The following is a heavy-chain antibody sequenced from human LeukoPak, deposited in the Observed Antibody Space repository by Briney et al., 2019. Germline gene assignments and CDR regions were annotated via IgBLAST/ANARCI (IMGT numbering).Heavy chain of an antibody. J-gene: IGHJ4*02. V-gene: IGHV4-39*02. CDR3: ARGSIRGVTSPFDY. CDR2: IYYSGDT. Sequence: SETLSLTCTVSGGSISSETYYWGWIRQPPGKGLEWIGSIYYSGDTYYNPSLKSRVAISVDTSKNHFSLKLSSVTAADTAVYYCARGSIRGVTSPFDYWGQGTLVTVSS. D-gene: IGHD3-10*01. CDR1: GGSISSETYY.